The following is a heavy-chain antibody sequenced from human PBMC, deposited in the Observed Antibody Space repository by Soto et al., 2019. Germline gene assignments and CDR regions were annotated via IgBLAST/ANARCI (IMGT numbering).Heavy chain of an antibody. CDR2: ISGSGGST. V-gene: IGHV3-23*01. Sequence: VQLLESGGGLVQPGGSLRLSCAASGFTFSSYAMSWVRQAPGKGLEWVSAISGSGGSTYYADSVKGRFTISRDNSKNTLYLQMNSLRAEDTAVYYCATPLRTDYYYYYGMDVWGQGTTVTVSS. CDR1: GFTFSSYA. CDR3: ATPLRTDYYYYYGMDV. J-gene: IGHJ6*02.